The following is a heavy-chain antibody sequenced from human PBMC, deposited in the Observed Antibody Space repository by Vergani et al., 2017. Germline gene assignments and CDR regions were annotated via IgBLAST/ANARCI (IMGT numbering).Heavy chain of an antibody. CDR3: AKWPGDITMIVVVIDY. V-gene: IGHV3-23*04. Sequence: EVHLVESGGGLVQPGGSLRLSCAASGFTFSSYAMSWVRQAPGKGLEWVSAISGSGGSTYYADSVKGRFTISRDNSKNTLYLQMNSLRAEDTAVYYCAKWPGDITMIVVVIDYWGQGTLVTVSS. J-gene: IGHJ4*02. CDR1: GFTFSSYA. D-gene: IGHD3-22*01. CDR2: ISGSGGST.